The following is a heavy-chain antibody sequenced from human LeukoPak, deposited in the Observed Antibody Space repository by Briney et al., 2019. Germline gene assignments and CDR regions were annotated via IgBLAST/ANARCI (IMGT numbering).Heavy chain of an antibody. CDR1: GGSISSYY. CDR2: IYYSGST. J-gene: IGHJ4*02. Sequence: SETLSLTCTVSGGSISSYYWSWIRQPPGKGLEWIGYIYYSGSTNYNPSLKSRVTISVDTSKNQFSLKLSSVTAADTAVYHCARIQLWSPGAIDYWGQGTLVTVSS. V-gene: IGHV4-59*01. CDR3: ARIQLWSPGAIDY. D-gene: IGHD5-18*01.